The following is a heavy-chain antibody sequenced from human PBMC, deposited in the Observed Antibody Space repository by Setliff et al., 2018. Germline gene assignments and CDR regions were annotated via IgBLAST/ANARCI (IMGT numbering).Heavy chain of an antibody. V-gene: IGHV1-3*01. CDR3: ARVYFAGSGWDKENALDI. Sequence: ASVKVSCKASGYSLSAYVMHWVRQAPGQRLEWMGWINGASGNTKYSQKFQGRVTITRDTSASTAHMELSGLRSEDTAVYYCARVYFAGSGWDKENALDIWGQGTMVTVSS. J-gene: IGHJ3*02. CDR2: INGASGNT. D-gene: IGHD6-19*01. CDR1: GYSLSAYV.